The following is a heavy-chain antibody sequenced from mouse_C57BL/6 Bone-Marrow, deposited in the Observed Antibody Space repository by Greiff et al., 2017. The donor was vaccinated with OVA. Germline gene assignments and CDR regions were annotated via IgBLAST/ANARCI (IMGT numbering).Heavy chain of an antibody. J-gene: IGHJ1*03. D-gene: IGHD2-4*01. CDR3: AREGTYYDYDDWYFDV. CDR2: INPSNGGT. Sequence: QVHVKQPGTELVKPGASVKLSCKASGYTFTSYWMHWVKQRPGQGLEWIGNINPSNGGTNYNEKFKSKATLTVDKSSSTAYMQLSSLTSEDSAVYYCAREGTYYDYDDWYFDVWGTGTTVTVSS. CDR1: GYTFTSYW. V-gene: IGHV1-53*01.